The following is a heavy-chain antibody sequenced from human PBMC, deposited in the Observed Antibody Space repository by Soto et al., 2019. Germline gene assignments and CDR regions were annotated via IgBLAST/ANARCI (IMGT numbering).Heavy chain of an antibody. V-gene: IGHV4-34*01. CDR1: GGSFSGYY. Sequence: QVQRQQWGAGLLKPSETLSLTCAVYGGSFSGYYWSWIRQPPGKGLEWIGEINHSGSTNYNPSLKSRVTISVDTSKNQFSLKLSSVTAADTAVYYCARGYYGSGSYNYWGQGTLVTVSS. D-gene: IGHD3-10*01. CDR2: INHSGST. J-gene: IGHJ4*02. CDR3: ARGYYGSGSYNY.